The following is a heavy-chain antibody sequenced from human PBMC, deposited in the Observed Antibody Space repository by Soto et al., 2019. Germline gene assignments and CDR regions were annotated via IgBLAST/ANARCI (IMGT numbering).Heavy chain of an antibody. J-gene: IGHJ6*02. D-gene: IGHD3-22*01. Sequence: ASVKVSCKASGYTFTGYYMHWVRQAPGQGLEWMGWINPNSGGTNYAQKFQGRVTMTRDTSISTAYMELSRLRSDDTAVYYCARLDGYYYDSSGYSYGMDVWGQGXTVTVYS. CDR1: GYTFTGYY. CDR3: ARLDGYYYDSSGYSYGMDV. V-gene: IGHV1-2*02. CDR2: INPNSGGT.